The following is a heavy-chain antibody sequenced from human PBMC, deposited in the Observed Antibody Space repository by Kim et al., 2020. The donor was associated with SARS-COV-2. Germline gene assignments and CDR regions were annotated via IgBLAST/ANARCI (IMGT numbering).Heavy chain of an antibody. CDR1: GGSISSSTYY. Sequence: SETLSLTCSVSGGSISSSTYYWGWIRQPPGKGLEWIGSIYYSGSTYYNPSLKSRVTISIDTSKNQFSLKLSSVTAADTAMYCCARVGSAYTSGGMAAWG. CDR3: ARVGSAYTSGGMAA. J-gene: IGHJ6*02. D-gene: IGHD6-19*01. V-gene: IGHV4-39*01. CDR2: IYYSGST.